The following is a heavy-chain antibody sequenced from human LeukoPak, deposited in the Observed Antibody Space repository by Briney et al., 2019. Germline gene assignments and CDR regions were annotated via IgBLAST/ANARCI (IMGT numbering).Heavy chain of an antibody. Sequence: PSETLSLTCTVSGYSISSGYYWGWIRQPPGKGLEWIGSIYHSGSTYYNPSLKSRVTISVDTSKNQFSLTLSSVTAADTVVYYCARGGDYYGSGSYYNGAWFDPWGQGTLVTVSS. D-gene: IGHD3-10*01. V-gene: IGHV4-38-2*02. J-gene: IGHJ5*02. CDR1: GYSISSGYY. CDR2: IYHSGST. CDR3: ARGGDYYGSGSYYNGAWFDP.